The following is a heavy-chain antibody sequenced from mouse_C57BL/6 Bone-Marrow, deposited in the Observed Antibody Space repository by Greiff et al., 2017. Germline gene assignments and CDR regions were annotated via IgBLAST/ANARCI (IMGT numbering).Heavy chain of an antibody. J-gene: IGHJ1*03. CDR3: ARGLSVGVWYFDV. V-gene: IGHV5-4*03. D-gene: IGHD3-2*02. CDR1: GYTFSSYA. Sequence: DVMLVESGAGLVKPGGSLKLSCAASGYTFSSYAMSWVRQTPEKSLEWVATISDGGSCTNYPDNVKGRFTISRDNAKNNLYLQMSHLTSEDTAMXYCARGLSVGVWYFDVWGTGTTVTVSS. CDR2: ISDGGSCT.